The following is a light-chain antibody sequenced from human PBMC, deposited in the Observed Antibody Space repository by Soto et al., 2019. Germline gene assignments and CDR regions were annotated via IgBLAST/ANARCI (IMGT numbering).Light chain of an antibody. CDR1: QTVRSSD. J-gene: IGKJ1*01. Sequence: EIVLTQSPGTLSLSPGERATLSCRASQTVRSSDLAWYQQKPGQAPRLLIYGASSRATGIPDRFSGSGSGTDFTITISRLEPEDYAVYYFQQYGSSPWTFGQGTKVEIK. CDR2: GAS. V-gene: IGKV3-20*01. CDR3: QQYGSSPWT.